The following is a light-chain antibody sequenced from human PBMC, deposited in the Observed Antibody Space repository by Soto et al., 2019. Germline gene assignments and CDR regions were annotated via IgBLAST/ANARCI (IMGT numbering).Light chain of an antibody. J-gene: IGLJ2*01. Sequence: QSALTQPASVSGSPGQSITISCTGTSTDVGSYNLVSWYQQHPGKAPKLMIYEGSKRPSGVSDRFSGSKSGYTASLTISGLQDEDEVDYYCCSYAGSHTFVFGGGTKLTVL. CDR1: STDVGSYNL. CDR2: EGS. CDR3: CSYAGSHTFV. V-gene: IGLV2-23*03.